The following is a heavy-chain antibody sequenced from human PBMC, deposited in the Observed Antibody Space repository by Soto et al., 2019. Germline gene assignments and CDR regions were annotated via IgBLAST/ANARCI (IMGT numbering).Heavy chain of an antibody. D-gene: IGHD5-18*01. CDR1: GFTFSSYG. Sequence: GSLRLSCAASGFTFSSYGMHWVRQAPGKGLEWVAVISYDGSNKYYADSVKGRFTISRDNSKNTLYLQMNSLRAEDTAVYYCAKDPGANDRGYSYGAEYWGQGTLVTVSS. J-gene: IGHJ4*02. CDR2: ISYDGSNK. CDR3: AKDPGANDRGYSYGAEY. V-gene: IGHV3-30*18.